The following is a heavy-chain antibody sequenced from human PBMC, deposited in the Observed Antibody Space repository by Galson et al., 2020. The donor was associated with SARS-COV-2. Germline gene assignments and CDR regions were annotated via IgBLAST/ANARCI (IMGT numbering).Heavy chain of an antibody. V-gene: IGHV3-30*03. CDR1: GFTFSSYG. D-gene: IGHD2-2*01. CDR2: ISYDGSKQ. Sequence: GVSLRLSCAASGFTFSSYGMHWVRQAPGKGLEWVAVISYDGSKQYYADSVKGRFTIPRDNSKNTLYLQMNSLRAEDTAVYYCASEIVVVPANDPIEDYWCQGTLVTVSS. J-gene: IGHJ4*02. CDR3: ASEIVVVPANDPIEDY.